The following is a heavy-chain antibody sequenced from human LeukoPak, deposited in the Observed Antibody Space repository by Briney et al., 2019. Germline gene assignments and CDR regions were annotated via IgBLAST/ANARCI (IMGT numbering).Heavy chain of an antibody. V-gene: IGHV3-48*03. CDR1: GFTFSSYG. J-gene: IGHJ4*02. Sequence: GGSLRLSCAASGFTFSSYGMNWVRQAPGKGLEWVSYISSSGSTIYYADSLKGRFTISRDNAKNSLYLQMNSLRAEDTAVYYCASENYCGGDCYSENFDYWGQGTLVTVSS. CDR2: ISSSGSTI. D-gene: IGHD2-21*02. CDR3: ASENYCGGDCYSENFDY.